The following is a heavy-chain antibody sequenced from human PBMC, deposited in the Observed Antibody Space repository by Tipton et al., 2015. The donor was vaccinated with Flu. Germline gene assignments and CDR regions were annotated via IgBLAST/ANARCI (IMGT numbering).Heavy chain of an antibody. CDR2: IIPISGTT. CDR1: GYTFTGYY. Sequence: QLVQSEAEVKKPGALVKVSCKASGYTFTGYYMHWVRQAPGQGLEWMGRIIPISGTTNYAQKFQGRLAVTADESTSTAYMELSNLRPDDTAVFYFARHETYSDILSGPFDYWGQGTLVTVSS. CDR3: ARHETYSDILSGPFDY. D-gene: IGHD3-9*01. J-gene: IGHJ4*02. V-gene: IGHV1-69*18.